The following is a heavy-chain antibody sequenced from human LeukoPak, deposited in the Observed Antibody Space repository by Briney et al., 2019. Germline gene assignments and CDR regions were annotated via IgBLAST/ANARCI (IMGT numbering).Heavy chain of an antibody. CDR1: GGSISSYY. Sequence: SETLSLTCTVSGGSISSYYWSWIRQPPGKGLEWIGYIYYSGSTNYNPSLKSRVTISVDTSKNQFSLKLSSVTAADTAVYYCAREGYDSSGYYPRGSAFDIWGQGTMVTVSS. V-gene: IGHV4-59*01. J-gene: IGHJ3*02. CDR3: AREGYDSSGYYPRGSAFDI. D-gene: IGHD3-22*01. CDR2: IYYSGST.